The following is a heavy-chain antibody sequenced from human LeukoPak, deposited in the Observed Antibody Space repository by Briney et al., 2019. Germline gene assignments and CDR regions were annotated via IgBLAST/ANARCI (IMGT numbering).Heavy chain of an antibody. V-gene: IGHV3-53*01. D-gene: IGHD5-12*01. Sequence: GGSLRLSCAASGLSVSSNFMSWVRQAPGKGLEWVSVIYSGGTTYNADCVRGRFTISRDNSKNTLYLQMNSLRAEDTAVYYCARDGYGYNYMDVWGKGTTVTVSS. CDR2: IYSGGTT. CDR3: ARDGYGYNYMDV. J-gene: IGHJ6*03. CDR1: GLSVSSNF.